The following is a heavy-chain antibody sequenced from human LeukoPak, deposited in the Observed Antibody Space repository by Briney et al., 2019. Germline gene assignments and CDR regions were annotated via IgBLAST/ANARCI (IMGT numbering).Heavy chain of an antibody. V-gene: IGHV1-3*01. J-gene: IGHJ4*02. D-gene: IGHD2-15*01. CDR3: ARVFCSGGSCSHFDY. Sequence: ASVKVSCKASGYTFTSYAMHWVRQAPGQRLEWMGWINAGNGNTKYSQKFQGRVTITRDTSASTAYMELSSLRSEDTAVYYCARVFCSGGSCSHFDYWGQGTLVTVSS. CDR1: GYTFTSYA. CDR2: INAGNGNT.